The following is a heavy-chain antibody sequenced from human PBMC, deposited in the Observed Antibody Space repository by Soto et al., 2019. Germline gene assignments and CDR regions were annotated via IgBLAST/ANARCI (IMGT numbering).Heavy chain of an antibody. V-gene: IGHV4-30-4*01. CDR2: IYHGGSP. CDR1: GGSISSGDAY. CDR3: AREGADSHSYYYGTDV. D-gene: IGHD3-16*01. Sequence: PSETLSLTCTVSGGSISSGDAYWSWIRQSPGKGLEWIGYIYHGGSPYYNPSLESRVTISVDTSKNQFSLKLNSVTAADTAVYYCAREGADSHSYYYGTDVWGQGTTVTVSS. J-gene: IGHJ6*02.